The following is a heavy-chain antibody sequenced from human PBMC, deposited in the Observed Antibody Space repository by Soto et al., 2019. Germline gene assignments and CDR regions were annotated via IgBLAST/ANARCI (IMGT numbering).Heavy chain of an antibody. Sequence: EVQLVESGGGLVQPGGSLRLSCAASGFTFSRSWMHWVRQAPGKGLVWVSRIKSDVSSTNYADSVKGRFTISRDNGKNTLYLQMSSLRAEDTAVYYCARDYSYGLDSWGQGPLVTVSS. V-gene: IGHV3-74*01. J-gene: IGHJ4*02. CDR3: ARDYSYGLDS. CDR2: IKSDVSST. CDR1: GFTFSRSW. D-gene: IGHD5-18*01.